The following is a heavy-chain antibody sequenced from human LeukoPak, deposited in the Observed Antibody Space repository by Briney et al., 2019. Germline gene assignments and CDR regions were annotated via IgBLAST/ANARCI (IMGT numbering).Heavy chain of an antibody. Sequence: GASVKVSCKASRYTFTSNAMHWVRQAPGQRLEWMGWITAGNGNTKYSQKFQGRLTITRDTSASTAYMELSSLTSEDTAVYYCARDWCSTTCYIDYWGQGTLVTVSS. D-gene: IGHD2-2*02. CDR2: ITAGNGNT. J-gene: IGHJ4*02. V-gene: IGHV1-3*01. CDR3: ARDWCSTTCYIDY. CDR1: RYTFTSNA.